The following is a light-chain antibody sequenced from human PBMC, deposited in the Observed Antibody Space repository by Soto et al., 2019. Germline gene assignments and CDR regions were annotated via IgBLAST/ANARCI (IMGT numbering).Light chain of an antibody. CDR2: DAS. J-gene: IGKJ1*01. Sequence: EIVMTQSPSTLSVSPGERATLSCRASQSVSSNLAGYQQKPGQAPRLLIYDASTRATGIPARFSGSGSGTEFTLTISSLQAEDFATYYCLQYNTYPWTFGQGTKVDIK. CDR1: QSVSSN. CDR3: LQYNTYPWT. V-gene: IGKV3-15*01.